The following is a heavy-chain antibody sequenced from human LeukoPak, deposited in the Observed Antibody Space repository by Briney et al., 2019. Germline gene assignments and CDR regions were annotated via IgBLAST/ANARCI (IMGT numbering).Heavy chain of an antibody. CDR1: GGSFSGYY. J-gene: IGHJ4*02. V-gene: IGHV4-34*01. D-gene: IGHD6-13*01. Sequence: PSETLSLTCAVYGGSFSGYYGSWIRQPPGKGLEWIGEINHSGSTNYNPSLKSRVTISVDTSKNQFSLKLSSVTAADTAVYYCARGRRSSWYTYWGQGTLVTVSS. CDR3: ARGRRSSWYTY. CDR2: INHSGST.